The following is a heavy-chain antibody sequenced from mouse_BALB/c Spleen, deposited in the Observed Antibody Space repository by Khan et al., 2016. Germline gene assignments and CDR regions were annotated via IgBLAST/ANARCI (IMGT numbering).Heavy chain of an antibody. D-gene: IGHD1-2*01. V-gene: IGHV3-2*02. Sequence: EVQLRDSGPGLGKPSQSLSLTCTVPGYSLTSGYGWNWIRQFPGNKLEWMGNISYSGSTNYNPSLKSRISITRDTSKNQFFLQLNSVTTEDTATYYCARTARIKYWGQGTTLTVSS. CDR1: GYSLTSGYG. CDR3: ARTARIKY. CDR2: ISYSGST. J-gene: IGHJ2*01.